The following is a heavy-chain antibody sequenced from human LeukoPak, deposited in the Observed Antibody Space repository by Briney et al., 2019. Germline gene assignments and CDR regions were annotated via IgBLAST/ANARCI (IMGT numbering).Heavy chain of an antibody. V-gene: IGHV3-20*04. Sequence: PGGSLRLSCAASGFTFSSCAMSWVRQAPGKGLGWVSGINWNGGSTGYADSVKGRFTISRDNAKNSLYLQMNSLRAEDTALYYCARRLRGLVDYWGQGTLVTVSS. D-gene: IGHD4-17*01. CDR2: INWNGGST. J-gene: IGHJ4*02. CDR3: ARRLRGLVDY. CDR1: GFTFSSCA.